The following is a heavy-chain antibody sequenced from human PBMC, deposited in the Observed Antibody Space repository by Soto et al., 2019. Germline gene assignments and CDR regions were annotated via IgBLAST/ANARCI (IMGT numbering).Heavy chain of an antibody. J-gene: IGHJ4*02. Sequence: GGSLALSCAASGVSFSRYAMSWVRQAPGKGLEWVSVISESGGSTHYADSVRGRFTVSRDNSKNSLSLRMNSLRDEDTAVYFCAKRSSYTIGWYSTFSDYRGQGPFVTVS. V-gene: IGHV3-23*01. CDR1: GVSFSRYA. CDR3: AKRSSYTIGWYSTFSDY. D-gene: IGHD6-19*01. CDR2: ISESGGST.